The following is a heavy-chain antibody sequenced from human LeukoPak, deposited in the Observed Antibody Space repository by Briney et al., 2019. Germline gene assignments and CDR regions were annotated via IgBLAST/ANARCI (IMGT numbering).Heavy chain of an antibody. D-gene: IGHD5-12*01. J-gene: IGHJ4*02. V-gene: IGHV4-59*08. CDR3: ARGLVDIVATIPRMYYFDY. CDR1: GGSISSYY. Sequence: TSETLSLTCTVSGGSISSYYWSWIRQPPGKGLEWIGYIYYSGSTNYNPPLKSRVTISVDTSKNQFSLKLSSVTAADTAVYYCARGLVDIVATIPRMYYFDYWGQGTLVTVSS. CDR2: IYYSGST.